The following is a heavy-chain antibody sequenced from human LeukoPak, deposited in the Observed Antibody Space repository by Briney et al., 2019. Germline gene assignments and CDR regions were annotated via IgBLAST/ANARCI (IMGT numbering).Heavy chain of an antibody. CDR2: ISETGDST. J-gene: IGHJ2*01. CDR3: AKAGQGGGDFCYFLL. V-gene: IGHV3-23*01. Sequence: GGTLRLSCAPSEFTFSSYGVSWVRQAPGKGLGWDSAISETGDSTNYADSGMDRLTISRDNSKHTFSLQMNRLRIDQTAVYFCAKAGQGGGDFCYFLLWGGSTVVTVSS. D-gene: IGHD2-21*02. CDR1: EFTFSSYG.